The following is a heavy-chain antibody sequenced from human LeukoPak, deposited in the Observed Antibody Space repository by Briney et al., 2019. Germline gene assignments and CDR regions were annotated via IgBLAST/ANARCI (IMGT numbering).Heavy chain of an antibody. V-gene: IGHV1-46*01. CDR2: INPSGGST. D-gene: IGHD3-10*01. Sequence: GASVKVSCKASGYTFTSYYMHWVRQAPGQGLEWMGIINPSGGSTSYAQGFQGRVTMTRDMSTSTVYMELSSLRSEDTAVYYCARCRVHYYYMDVWGKGTTVTVSS. CDR3: ARCRVHYYYMDV. CDR1: GYTFTSYY. J-gene: IGHJ6*03.